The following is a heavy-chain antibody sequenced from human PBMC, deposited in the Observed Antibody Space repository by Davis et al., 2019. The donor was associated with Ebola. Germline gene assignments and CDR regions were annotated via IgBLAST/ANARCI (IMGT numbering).Heavy chain of an antibody. CDR2: INPNSG. J-gene: IGHJ4*02. V-gene: IGHV1-2*02. CDR1: GDTFTGYY. CDR3: ARGVGITGTGRLFDL. Sequence: ASVKVSCKASGDTFTGYYMHWVRQAPGQGLEWVGWINPNSGDTSISTAYMELSRLRSDDTAVYYCARGVGITGTGRLFDLWGQGTLVTVSS. D-gene: IGHD1-20*01.